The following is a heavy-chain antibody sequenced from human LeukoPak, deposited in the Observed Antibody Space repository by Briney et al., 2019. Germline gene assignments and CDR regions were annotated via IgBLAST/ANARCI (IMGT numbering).Heavy chain of an antibody. CDR3: ARVEQGAITDY. CDR2: INWNGGST. J-gene: IGHJ4*02. CDR1: VFTLNACA. Sequence: GGSLTLSCTASVFTLNACAKHCVRQAPGKGLEWVSGINWNGGSTDYADSVKGRFTISRDNAKNSLYLEMNSLRVEDTAFYYCARVEQGAITDYWGQGTLVTVSS. V-gene: IGHV3-20*04. D-gene: IGHD1-26*01.